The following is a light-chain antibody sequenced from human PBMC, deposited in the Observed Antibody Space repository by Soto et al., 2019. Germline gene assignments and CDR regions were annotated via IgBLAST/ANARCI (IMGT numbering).Light chain of an antibody. CDR3: TTWDIRLNINWV. CDR1: TSNIGNNY. J-gene: IGLJ3*02. CDR2: END. V-gene: IGLV1-51*02. Sequence: QSMLTQPPSVSASPGQTVTISRSGSTSNIGNNYVSWYQHLPGTAPRLLIFENDKRRSGIPDRFSGSKSGTSATLAITGLQTGDEADYYCTTWDIRLNINWVFGGGTKVTVL.